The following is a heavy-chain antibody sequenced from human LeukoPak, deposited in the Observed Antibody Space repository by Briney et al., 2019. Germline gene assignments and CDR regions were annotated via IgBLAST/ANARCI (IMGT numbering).Heavy chain of an antibody. CDR2: IVPIFGTA. J-gene: IGHJ1*01. CDR1: GGTFSSYA. Sequence: SVKVSCKASGGTFSSYAISWVRQAPGQGLEWMGRIVPIFGTANYAQKFQGRVTITTDESTSTAYMELSSLRSEDTAVYYCARNDDSGGYYPSNFQHWGQGTLVTVSS. V-gene: IGHV1-69*05. D-gene: IGHD3-22*01. CDR3: ARNDDSGGYYPSNFQH.